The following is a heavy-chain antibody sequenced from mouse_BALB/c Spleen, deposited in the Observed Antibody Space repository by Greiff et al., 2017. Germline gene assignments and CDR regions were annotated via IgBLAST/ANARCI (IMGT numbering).Heavy chain of an antibody. D-gene: IGHD1-1*01. CDR1: GFNIKDYY. CDR2: IDPANGNT. V-gene: IGHV14-3*02. CDR3: ASSLYYGDY. J-gene: IGHJ2*01. Sequence: EVQLQESGAELVRSGASVKLSCTASGFNIKDYYMHWVKQRPEQGLEWIGRIDPANGNTKYDPKFQGKATITADTSSNTAYLQLSSLTSEDTAVYYCASSLYYGDYWGQGTTLTVSS.